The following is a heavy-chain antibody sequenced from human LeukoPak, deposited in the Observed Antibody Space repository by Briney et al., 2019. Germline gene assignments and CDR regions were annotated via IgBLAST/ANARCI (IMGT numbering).Heavy chain of an antibody. J-gene: IGHJ4*02. CDR1: GGTFISYA. V-gene: IGHV1-69*06. CDR3: ARGRSGVDRPAFDY. CDR2: IIPIFGTA. D-gene: IGHD1-26*01. Sequence: SVKVSCKASGGTFISYAISWVRQAPGQGLEWMGRIIPIFGTANYAQKFQGRVTIAADKSTSTAYMELSSLRSEDTAVYYCARGRSGVDRPAFDYWGQGTLVTVSS.